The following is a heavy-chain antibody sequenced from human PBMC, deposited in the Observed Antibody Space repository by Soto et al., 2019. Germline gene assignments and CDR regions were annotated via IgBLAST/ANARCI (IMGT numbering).Heavy chain of an antibody. CDR2: TYFTGTT. Sequence: QVQLQESGPGLMKPSETLSLTCTVSGGSISGSSYYWTWIRQPPGKGLEWIGYTYFTGTTDYNPSLKSLVTISADPSNNQFSLTLTSVTAADTAAYYCAREGRRISMIRGFDSWGQGILVTVSS. D-gene: IGHD3-10*01. J-gene: IGHJ4*02. CDR3: AREGRRISMIRGFDS. CDR1: GGSISGSSYY. V-gene: IGHV4-61*01.